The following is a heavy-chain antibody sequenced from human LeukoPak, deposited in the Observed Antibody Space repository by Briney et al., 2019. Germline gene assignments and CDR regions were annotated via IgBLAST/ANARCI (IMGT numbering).Heavy chain of an antibody. CDR2: INPSGGST. J-gene: IGHJ4*02. D-gene: IGHD6-19*01. Sequence: SGGSLRLSCAASGYTFTSYYMHWVRQAPGQGLEWMGIINPSGGSTSYAQKFQGRVTMTRDTSTSTVYMELSSLRSEDTAVYYCARDRRTGGTYRSGWPYWGQGTLVTVSS. V-gene: IGHV1-46*01. CDR3: ARDRRTGGTYRSGWPY. CDR1: GYTFTSYY.